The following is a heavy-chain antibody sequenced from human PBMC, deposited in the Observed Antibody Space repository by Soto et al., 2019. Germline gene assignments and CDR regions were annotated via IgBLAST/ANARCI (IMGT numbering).Heavy chain of an antibody. CDR3: ARDLGAQYSSSWFDY. J-gene: IGHJ4*02. Sequence: QVQLVESGGGVVQPGRSLRLSCAASGFTFSSYAMHGVRQTPGKGLEWVAVISYDGSNKYYADSVKGRFTIYRDNSKNTLYLQMNSLRAEETAVYYCARDLGAQYSSSWFDYWGQGTLVTVSS. D-gene: IGHD6-13*01. CDR2: ISYDGSNK. CDR1: GFTFSSYA. V-gene: IGHV3-30-3*01.